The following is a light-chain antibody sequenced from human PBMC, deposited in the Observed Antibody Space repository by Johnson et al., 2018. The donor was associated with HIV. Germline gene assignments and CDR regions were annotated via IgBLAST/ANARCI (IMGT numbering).Light chain of an antibody. V-gene: IGLV1-51*01. Sequence: QPVLTRPPSVSAAPGQKVTISCSGSSSNIGNNYVSWYQQFPGTAPKLLIYDNNKRPPGIPDRFSGSKSGPSATLGITGLQTGDEADYYCGTWDSSLSAEVFGTGTKVTVL. CDR2: DNN. CDR3: GTWDSSLSAEV. J-gene: IGLJ1*01. CDR1: SSNIGNNY.